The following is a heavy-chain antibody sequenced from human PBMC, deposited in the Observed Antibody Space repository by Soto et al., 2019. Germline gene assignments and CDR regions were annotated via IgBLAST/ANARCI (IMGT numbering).Heavy chain of an antibody. J-gene: IGHJ3*01. CDR3: AGLLLLVAFDV. CDR2: IYYSGST. CDR1: GGSISSSGYY. D-gene: IGHD2-15*01. V-gene: IGHV4-31*03. Sequence: QVQLQESGPGLVKPSQTLSLTCTVSGGSISSSGYYWNWIRQHPGKGLAWIGYIYYSGSTYYNPSLKSRVTISVDTSKNQFSLKLRSVTAADTAVYYCAGLLLLVAFDVWGQGTMVTVSS.